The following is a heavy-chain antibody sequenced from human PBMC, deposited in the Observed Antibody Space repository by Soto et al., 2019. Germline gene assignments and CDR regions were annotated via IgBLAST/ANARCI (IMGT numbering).Heavy chain of an antibody. CDR1: GGSISSSSYY. V-gene: IGHV4-39*01. Sequence: SETLSLTCTVSGGSISSSSYYWGWIRQPPGKGLEWIGSIYYSGSTYYNPSLKSRVTISVDTSKNQFSLKLSSVTAADTAVYYCARRLFYDSSGLEGGGMDVWGQGSSVTVSS. CDR3: ARRLFYDSSGLEGGGMDV. J-gene: IGHJ6*02. CDR2: IYYSGST. D-gene: IGHD3-22*01.